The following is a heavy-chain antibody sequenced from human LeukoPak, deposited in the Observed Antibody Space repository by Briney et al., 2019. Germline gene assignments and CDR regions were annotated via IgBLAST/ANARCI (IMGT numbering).Heavy chain of an antibody. D-gene: IGHD2-2*01. Sequence: GAPVKVSCKASGYTFTDYYIHWVRRAPGHGLEWMGWINPDPNNHVTNYGQIFQGRVTLTGDTSINTAYVELSSLTSDDTAVYYCARGGLRQCPGINCYLLPFHMWGQGTKVTVSS. CDR2: INPDPNNHVT. CDR1: GYTFTDYY. V-gene: IGHV1-2*02. J-gene: IGHJ3*02. CDR3: ARGGLRQCPGINCYLLPFHM.